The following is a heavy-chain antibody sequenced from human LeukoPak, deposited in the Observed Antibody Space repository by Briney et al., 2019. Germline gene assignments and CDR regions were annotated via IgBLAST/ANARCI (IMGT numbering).Heavy chain of an antibody. CDR1: GFTFSSYA. CDR3: AKDELRFYYYMDV. Sequence: PGGTLRLSCAASGFTFSSYAMSWVRQAPGKGLEWVSAISGSGGSTYYADSVKGRFTISRDNSKNTLYLQMNSLRAEDTAVYYCAKDELRFYYYMDVWGKGTTVTVSS. J-gene: IGHJ6*03. CDR2: ISGSGGST. D-gene: IGHD1-7*01. V-gene: IGHV3-23*01.